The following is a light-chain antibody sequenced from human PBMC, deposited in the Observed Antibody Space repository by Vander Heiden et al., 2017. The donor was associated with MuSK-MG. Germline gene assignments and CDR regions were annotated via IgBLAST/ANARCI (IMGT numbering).Light chain of an antibody. V-gene: IGLV2-8*01. CDR2: EVS. J-gene: IGLJ2*01. CDR3: SSYAGSNKGV. CDR1: SGDVGGYKF. Sequence: QSALTQPPSASGSPGQSVTISCTGTSGDVGGYKFVSWYQQYPGKAPKLLIYEVSERPSGVPDRFSGSKSGNTASLTVSGLQAEDEADYYCSSYAGSNKGVFGGGTKLTVL.